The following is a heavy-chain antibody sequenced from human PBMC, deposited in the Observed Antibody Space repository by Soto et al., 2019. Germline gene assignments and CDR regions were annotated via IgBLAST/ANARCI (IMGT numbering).Heavy chain of an antibody. CDR2: VSPGGDVS. Sequence: PGGSLRLSCAASGFTFSSFVMNWVRQAPGKGLEWVSTVSPGGDVSHYTDSVKGRFTISRENGKNSLYLQMNSLRAGDTAVYHCARGRSPSRRYYYYHYGMDVWGQGTTVTVSS. J-gene: IGHJ6*02. CDR1: GFTFSSFV. V-gene: IGHV3-23*01. CDR3: ARGRSPSRRYYYYHYGMDV. D-gene: IGHD2-15*01.